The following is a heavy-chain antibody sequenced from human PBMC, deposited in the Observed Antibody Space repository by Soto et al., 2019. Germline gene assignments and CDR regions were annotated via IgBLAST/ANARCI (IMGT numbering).Heavy chain of an antibody. CDR2: ISNDGSKK. Sequence: PGGSLRLSCAASGFSFRSYHMDWVRQAPGKGLEWVAVISNDGSKKYYADSVKGRFTISRDNSKNTLYLQMNSLRAEDTAVYFCAKSSLGNCSSDSCSLGMDVWGQGTLVTVSS. J-gene: IGHJ4*02. V-gene: IGHV3-30-3*02. CDR1: GFSFRSYH. D-gene: IGHD2-2*01. CDR3: AKSSLGNCSSDSCSLGMDV.